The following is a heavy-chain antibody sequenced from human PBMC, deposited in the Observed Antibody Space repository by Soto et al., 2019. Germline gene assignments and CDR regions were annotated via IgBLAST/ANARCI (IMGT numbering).Heavy chain of an antibody. Sequence: PSETLSLTCTVSGGSISSGGYYWSWIRQPPGKSLEWIGYIYYSGSTYYNPSLKSRVTISIDTSKNQFSLKLSSVTAADTAVYYCARDKVRGPEHGLFYYYYGMDVWGQGTTVTVSS. V-gene: IGHV4-31*03. CDR3: ARDKVRGPEHGLFYYYYGMDV. CDR1: GGSISSGGYY. CDR2: IYYSGST. D-gene: IGHD3-10*01. J-gene: IGHJ6*02.